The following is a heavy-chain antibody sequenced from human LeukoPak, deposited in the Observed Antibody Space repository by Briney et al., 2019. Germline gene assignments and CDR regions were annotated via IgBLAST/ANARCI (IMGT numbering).Heavy chain of an antibody. V-gene: IGHV4-39*01. CDR2: INLSGHT. D-gene: IGHD5-12*01. CDR1: GGSISSSNYY. CDR3: ARQLATKGEWAFDS. J-gene: IGHJ3*02. Sequence: PSETLSLTCTVSGGSISSSNYYWGWIRQPPGKGLEWIGSINLSGHTYYNPSLKGRITMSVDTSKNQFSLKLSSVTAADTAVYYCARQLATKGEWAFDSWGQGTMVTASS.